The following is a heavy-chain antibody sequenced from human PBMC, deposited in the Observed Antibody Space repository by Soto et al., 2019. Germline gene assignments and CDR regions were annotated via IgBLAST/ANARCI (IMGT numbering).Heavy chain of an antibody. CDR3: ARGYRQSGYSSSWVFAY. D-gene: IGHD6-13*01. V-gene: IGHV4-31*03. CDR2: MYYSGST. J-gene: IGHJ4*02. CDR1: GGSINSGGYY. Sequence: QVQLRESGPGLVKPSQTLSLTCTVSGGSINSGGYYWNWIRQHPGKGLEWIVYMYYSGSTYYNPCLRSRVIISADTSENHSSLTLSSVTAADTAVYFCARGYRQSGYSSSWVFAYWGQGTLVNVSS.